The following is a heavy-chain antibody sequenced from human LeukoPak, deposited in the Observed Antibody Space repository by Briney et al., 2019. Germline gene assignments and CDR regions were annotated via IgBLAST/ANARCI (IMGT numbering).Heavy chain of an antibody. J-gene: IGHJ6*03. Sequence: SETLSLTCTVSGGSISSYYWSWIRQPPGKGLEWIGYIYYSGSTNYNPSLKSRVTISVDTSKNQFSLKLSSVTAADTVVYYCARHPLGYYDILTGRYMDVWGQGTTVTVSS. V-gene: IGHV4-59*08. D-gene: IGHD3-9*01. CDR2: IYYSGST. CDR3: ARHPLGYYDILTGRYMDV. CDR1: GGSISSYY.